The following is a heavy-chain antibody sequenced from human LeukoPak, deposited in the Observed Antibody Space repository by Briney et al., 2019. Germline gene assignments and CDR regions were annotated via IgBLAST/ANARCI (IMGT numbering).Heavy chain of an antibody. J-gene: IGHJ4*02. CDR2: INSIRTV. Sequence: PGGSLRLSCAASGFTFSPYSINWIRQAPGQGLEWISYINSIRTVYYSDSVEGRFTISRDNAQNSAYLQLNSLRVEDTAVYYCARSVEGSFDYWGQGTLVTVSS. D-gene: IGHD6-19*01. V-gene: IGHV3-48*01. CDR1: GFTFSPYS. CDR3: ARSVEGSFDY.